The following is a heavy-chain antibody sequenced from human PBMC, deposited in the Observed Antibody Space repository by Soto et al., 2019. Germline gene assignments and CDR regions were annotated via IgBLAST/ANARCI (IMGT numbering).Heavy chain of an antibody. Sequence: GGSLRLSCAASGFTFSSYGMHWVRQAPGKGLEWVAVIWYDGSNKYYADSVKGRFTISRDNSKNTLYLQMNSLRAEDTAVYYCARDGRENRKHAFDIWGQGTMVTVSS. CDR3: ARDGRENRKHAFDI. CDR2: IWYDGSNK. V-gene: IGHV3-33*01. J-gene: IGHJ3*02. CDR1: GFTFSSYG.